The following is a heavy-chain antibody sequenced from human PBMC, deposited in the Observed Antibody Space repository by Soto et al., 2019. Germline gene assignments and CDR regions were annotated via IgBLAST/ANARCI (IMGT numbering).Heavy chain of an antibody. J-gene: IGHJ4*02. D-gene: IGHD3-22*01. Sequence: PGGSLRLSCAASGFTFSSYGMHWVRQAPGKGLEWVAVIWYDGSNKYYADSVKGRFTISRDNSKNTLYLQMNSLRAEDTAVYYCAREFTVDYDSSGSFDYWGQGTRVTVSS. V-gene: IGHV3-33*01. CDR2: IWYDGSNK. CDR3: AREFTVDYDSSGSFDY. CDR1: GFTFSSYG.